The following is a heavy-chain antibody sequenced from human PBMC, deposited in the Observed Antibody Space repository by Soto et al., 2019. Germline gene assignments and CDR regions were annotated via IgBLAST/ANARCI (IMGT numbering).Heavy chain of an antibody. V-gene: IGHV3-30-3*01. CDR3: ARALRRDGYNYPWFDP. CDR1: GFTFSSYA. D-gene: IGHD5-12*01. CDR2: ISYDGSNK. Sequence: GGSLRLSCAASGFTFSSYAMHWVRQAPGKGLEWVAVISYDGSNKYYADSVKGRFTISRDNSKNTLYLQMNSLRAEDTAVYYCARALRRDGYNYPWFDPWGQGTLVTVSS. J-gene: IGHJ5*02.